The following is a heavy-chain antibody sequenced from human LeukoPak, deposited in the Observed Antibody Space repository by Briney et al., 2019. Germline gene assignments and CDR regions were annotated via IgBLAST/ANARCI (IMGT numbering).Heavy chain of an antibody. Sequence: GESLKISCKGSGYGFTSYWIGWVRQMPGKGLEWMGIIYPGDSDTRYSPSFQGQVTISADKSISTAYLQWSSLKASDTAMYYCARLGLYYDFWSGYFDYWGQGTLVTVSS. CDR2: IYPGDSDT. CDR3: ARLGLYYDFWSGYFDY. D-gene: IGHD3-3*01. CDR1: GYGFTSYW. J-gene: IGHJ4*02. V-gene: IGHV5-51*01.